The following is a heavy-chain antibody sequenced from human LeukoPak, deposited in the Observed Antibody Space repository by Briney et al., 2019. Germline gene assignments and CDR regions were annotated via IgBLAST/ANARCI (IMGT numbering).Heavy chain of an antibody. D-gene: IGHD3-22*01. CDR3: AKDWPSYYYDSSGYTRDG. CDR2: ISGSGGST. V-gene: IGHV3-23*01. Sequence: GGSLRLSCAASGFTFSSYAMSWVRQARGKGLEWVSAISGSGGSTYYADSVKGRFTISRDNSKNTLYLQMNSLRAEDTAVYYCAKDWPSYYYDSSGYTRDGWGQGTLVTVSS. J-gene: IGHJ4*02. CDR1: GFTFSSYA.